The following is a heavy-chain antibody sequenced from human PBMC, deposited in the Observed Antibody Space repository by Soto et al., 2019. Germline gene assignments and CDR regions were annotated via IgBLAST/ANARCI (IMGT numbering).Heavy chain of an antibody. J-gene: IGHJ5*02. V-gene: IGHV1-2*02. CDR3: ARDQVLNGYYFSNWFDP. CDR2: INPNSGGT. D-gene: IGHD3-9*01. Sequence: ASVKVSCKASGYTFTGYYMHWVRQAPGQGLEWMGWINPNSGGTNYAQKFQGRVTMTRDTSISTAYMELSRLRSDDTAVYYCARDQVLNGYYFSNWFDPCGQGTIVTVYS. CDR1: GYTFTGYY.